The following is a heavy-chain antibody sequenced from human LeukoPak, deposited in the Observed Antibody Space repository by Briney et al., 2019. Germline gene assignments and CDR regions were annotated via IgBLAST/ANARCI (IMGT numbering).Heavy chain of an antibody. CDR1: GYTFTGYY. J-gene: IGHJ3*02. V-gene: IGHV1-24*01. D-gene: IGHD2-21*02. CDR2: FDPDDAET. Sequence: ASVKVSCKASGYTFTGYYMNWVRQAPGRGLEWMGGFDPDDAETVFARKFQGRVTMTEDTSTNTAYMELTSLRSEDTAVYYCAREGGGDRGRAFDIWGQETMVTVSS. CDR3: AREGGGDRGRAFDI.